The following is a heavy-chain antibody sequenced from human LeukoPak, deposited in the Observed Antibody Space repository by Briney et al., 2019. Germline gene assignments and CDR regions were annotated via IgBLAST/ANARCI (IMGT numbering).Heavy chain of an antibody. D-gene: IGHD3-9*01. CDR2: IYYSGST. CDR1: GGSISSGGYY. V-gene: IGHV4-31*03. CDR3: ARGAYDILTGYSPDAFDI. Sequence: PSETLSLTCTVSGGSISSGGYYWGWIRQHPGKGLEWIGYIYYSGSTYYNPSLKSRVTISVDTSKNQFSLKLSSVTAADTAVYYCARGAYDILTGYSPDAFDIWGQGTMVTVSS. J-gene: IGHJ3*02.